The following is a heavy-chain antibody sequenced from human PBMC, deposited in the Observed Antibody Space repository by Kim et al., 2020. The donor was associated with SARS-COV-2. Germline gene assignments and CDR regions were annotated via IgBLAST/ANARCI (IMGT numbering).Heavy chain of an antibody. D-gene: IGHD1-26*01. V-gene: IGHV4-31*03. CDR3: ARSGWELGVDGIDY. CDR1: GGSISSGGYY. J-gene: IGHJ4*02. CDR2: IYYSGST. Sequence: SETLSLTCTVSGGSISSGGYYWSWIRQHPGKGLEWIGYIYYSGSTYYNPSLKSRVTISVDTSKNQFSLKLSSVTAADTAVYYCARSGWELGVDGIDYWGQGTLVTVSS.